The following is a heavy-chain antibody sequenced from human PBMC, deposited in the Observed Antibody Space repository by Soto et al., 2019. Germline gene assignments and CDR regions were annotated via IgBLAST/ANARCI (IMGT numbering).Heavy chain of an antibody. CDR2: INPSGGST. V-gene: IGHV1-46*03. D-gene: IGHD2-15*01. Sequence: QVQLVQSGAEVKKPGASVKVSCKASGYTFTSYYMHWVRQAPGQGLEWMGIINPSGGSTSYAQRYQGRATMTEDTSTGPVYMTLSSLRSDDTAVSCCARLAVTGWIDYWGQGTLVTVSS. J-gene: IGHJ4*02. CDR1: GYTFTSYY. CDR3: ARLAVTGWIDY.